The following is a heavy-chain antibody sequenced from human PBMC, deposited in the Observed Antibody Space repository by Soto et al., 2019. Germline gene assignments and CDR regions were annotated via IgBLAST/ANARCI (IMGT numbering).Heavy chain of an antibody. D-gene: IGHD3-9*01. CDR1: GYSFTSYW. CDR2: IYPGDSDT. V-gene: IGHV5-51*01. CDR3: ATGYYNDYYYYGMDV. Sequence: ESLKISCKGSGYSFTSYWIGWVRQMPGKGLEWMGIIYPGDSDTRYSPSFQGQVTISADKSISTAYLQWSSLKASDTAMYYCATGYYNDYYYYGMDVWGQETTVTVSS. J-gene: IGHJ6*02.